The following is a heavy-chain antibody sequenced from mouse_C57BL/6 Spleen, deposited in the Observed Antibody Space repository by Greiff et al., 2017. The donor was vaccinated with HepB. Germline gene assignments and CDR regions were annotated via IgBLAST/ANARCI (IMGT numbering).Heavy chain of an antibody. J-gene: IGHJ4*01. CDR2: INPNNGGT. V-gene: IGHV1-26*01. CDR1: GYTFTDYY. Sequence: EVQLQQSGPELVKPGASVKISCKASGYTFTDYYMNWVKQSHGKSLEWIGDINPNNGGTSYNQKFKGKATLTVDKSSSTAYMELRSLTSEDSAVYYCARGVLIPSYAMDYGGQGTSVTVSS. CDR3: ARGVLIPSYAMDY. D-gene: IGHD1-1*01.